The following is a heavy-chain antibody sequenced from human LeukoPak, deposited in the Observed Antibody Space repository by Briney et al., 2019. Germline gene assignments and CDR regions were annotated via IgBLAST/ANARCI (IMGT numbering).Heavy chain of an antibody. J-gene: IGHJ4*02. V-gene: IGHV4-59*01. D-gene: IGHD1-26*01. CDR3: ARVDVGVTGGLPFDY. CDR2: ISYSGSA. Sequence: SETLSLTCTVSGGSITSYYWSWIRQPPGKGLEWIGYISYSGSASYNPSLKSRVSISVDTSKNQFSLKLTSVTAADTAIYYCARVDVGVTGGLPFDYWGQGILVTVSS. CDR1: GGSITSYY.